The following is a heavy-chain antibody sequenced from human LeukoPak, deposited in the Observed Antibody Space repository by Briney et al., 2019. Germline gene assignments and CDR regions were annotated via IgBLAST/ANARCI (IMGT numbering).Heavy chain of an antibody. D-gene: IGHD3-3*01. CDR2: IIPIFGTA. V-gene: IGHV1-69*05. CDR3: ATKYYHFWSGYYTFDY. CDR1: GGTFSSYA. Sequence: SVKVSCKASGGTFSSYAISWVRHAPGQGLEWMGGIIPIFGTANYAQKFQGRVTVTTDESTSTAYMELSSLRSEDTAVYYCATKYYHFWSGYYTFDYWGQGTLVTVSS. J-gene: IGHJ4*02.